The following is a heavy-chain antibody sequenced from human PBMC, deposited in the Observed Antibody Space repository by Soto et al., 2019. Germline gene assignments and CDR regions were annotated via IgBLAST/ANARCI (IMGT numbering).Heavy chain of an antibody. Sequence: EVQLVESGGGLVKPGGSLRLSCAASGFTFSSYSMNWVRQAPGKGLEWVSSISSSSSYIYYADSVKGRFTISRDNAKNSLYLQMNSLRAEDTAVYYCARDSSGWYPPDYWGQGTLVTVSS. CDR2: ISSSSSYI. J-gene: IGHJ4*02. CDR3: ARDSSGWYPPDY. V-gene: IGHV3-21*01. D-gene: IGHD6-19*01. CDR1: GFTFSSYS.